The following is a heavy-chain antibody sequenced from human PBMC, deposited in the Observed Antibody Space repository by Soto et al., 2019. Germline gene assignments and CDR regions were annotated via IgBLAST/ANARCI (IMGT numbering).Heavy chain of an antibody. CDR2: ISPYTGNT. CDR3: VMVDNYVTPTPQDV. D-gene: IGHD3-16*01. J-gene: IGHJ6*02. V-gene: IGHV1-18*01. Sequence: VQLVQSGDEVKKPGASVKVSCKASGYIFVNYGIAWVRQAPGQGLEWMGWISPYTGNTHSATKSQGRLTMTTDTSTSTAYMCLGSLTSDDTAVYYCVMVDNYVTPTPQDVWGQGTTVTVSS. CDR1: GYIFVNYG.